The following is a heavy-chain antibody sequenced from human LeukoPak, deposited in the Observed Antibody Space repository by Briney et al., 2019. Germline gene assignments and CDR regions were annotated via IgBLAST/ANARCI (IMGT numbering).Heavy chain of an antibody. V-gene: IGHV4-59*01. CDR1: GGSISSYY. CDR2: IYYSGST. CDR3: ARGRYGWLPFDY. D-gene: IGHD3-16*01. J-gene: IGHJ4*02. Sequence: PSETLSLTCTVSGGSISSYYWSWIRQPPGKGLEWIGYIYYSGSTNYNPPLKSRVTISVDTSKNQFTLKLSSVTAADTAVYYCARGRYGWLPFDYWGQGTLVTVSS.